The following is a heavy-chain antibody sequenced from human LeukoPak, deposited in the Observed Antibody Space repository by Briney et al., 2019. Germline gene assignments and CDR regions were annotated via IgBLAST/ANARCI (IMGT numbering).Heavy chain of an antibody. J-gene: IGHJ4*02. CDR2: ISYDGSNK. CDR3: AKARGKQQLALDY. Sequence: GGSLRLSCAASGFTFSSYGMHWVRQAPGKGLEWVAVISYDGSNKYYADSVKGRSTTSRDSSKNTLYLQMNSLRAEDTAVYYCAKARGKQQLALDYWGQGTLVTVSS. V-gene: IGHV3-30*18. CDR1: GFTFSSYG. D-gene: IGHD6-13*01.